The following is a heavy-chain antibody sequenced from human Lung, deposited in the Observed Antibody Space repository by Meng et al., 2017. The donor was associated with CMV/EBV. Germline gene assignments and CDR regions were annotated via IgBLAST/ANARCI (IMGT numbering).Heavy chain of an antibody. CDR2: VFYNGNA. CDR1: GGSISTHY. CDR3: ARSRAAWDWFDP. J-gene: IGHJ5*02. D-gene: IGHD6-13*01. Sequence: SXTLSLTCIVSGGSISTHYWSWIRQPPGKGLEWIGYVFYNGNANYNPSLTSRVTISVDTSKNQFSLKLNSVTAADTAVYYCARSRAAWDWFDPWGQGALVTVSS. V-gene: IGHV4-59*11.